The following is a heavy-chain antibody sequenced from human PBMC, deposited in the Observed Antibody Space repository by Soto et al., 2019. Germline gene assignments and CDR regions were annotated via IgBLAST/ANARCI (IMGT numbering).Heavy chain of an antibody. CDR2: TRDKTHSYTT. Sequence: GGSLRLSCAASGFTFSDHYIDWVRQAPGKGLEWVGRTRDKTHSYTTEYAASVKGRFTISRDDSKSSLFLQMNSLKTEDTAVYYCARATVGTYYFDYWGQGALVTVYS. D-gene: IGHD3-16*01. V-gene: IGHV3-72*01. CDR3: ARATVGTYYFDY. J-gene: IGHJ4*02. CDR1: GFTFSDHY.